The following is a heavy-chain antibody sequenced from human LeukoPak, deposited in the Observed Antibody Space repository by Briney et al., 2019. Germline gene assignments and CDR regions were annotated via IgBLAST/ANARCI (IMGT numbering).Heavy chain of an antibody. V-gene: IGHV4-4*07. CDR3: ARVGKYYYDRTGAFDI. CDR2: IYTSGST. D-gene: IGHD3-22*01. J-gene: IGHJ3*02. CDR1: GGSISTYY. Sequence: PSETLSLTCTVSGGSISTYYWSWIWQPPPKGLEWIGRIYTSGSTNYNPSLKSRVTMSVDTSKNHFSLKLSSVTAADTAIYYCARVGKYYYDRTGAFDIWGQGTMVTVSS.